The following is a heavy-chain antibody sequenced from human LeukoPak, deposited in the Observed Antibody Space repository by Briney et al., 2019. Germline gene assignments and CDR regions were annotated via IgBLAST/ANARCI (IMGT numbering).Heavy chain of an antibody. J-gene: IGHJ5*02. CDR3: ARRLAAGYSSSWYNRNWFDP. Sequence: TSSETLSLTCAVYGGSFSGYYWSWIRQPPGKGLEWNGEINHNGSTNYSPSLKSRVTISVDTSKNQFSLKLSSVTATDTAVYYCARRLAAGYSSSWYNRNWFDPWGQGTLVTVSS. CDR2: INHNGST. CDR1: GGSFSGYY. D-gene: IGHD6-13*01. V-gene: IGHV4-34*01.